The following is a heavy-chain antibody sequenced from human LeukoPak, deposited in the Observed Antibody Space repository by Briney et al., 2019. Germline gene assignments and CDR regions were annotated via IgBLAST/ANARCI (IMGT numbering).Heavy chain of an antibody. CDR1: GGTFSSYA. Sequence: AASVKVSCKASGGTFSSYAISWVRQAPGQGLEWMGGIIPIFGTANYAQKFQGRVTITTDESTSTAYMELSSLRSEDTAVYYCTRGDYTYYFDYWGQGTLVTVSS. J-gene: IGHJ4*02. CDR2: IIPIFGTA. D-gene: IGHD4-11*01. V-gene: IGHV1-69*05. CDR3: TRGDYTYYFDY.